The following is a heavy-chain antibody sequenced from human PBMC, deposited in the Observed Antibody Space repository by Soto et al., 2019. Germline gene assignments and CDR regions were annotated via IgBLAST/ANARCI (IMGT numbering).Heavy chain of an antibody. CDR3: AHRVLRTVFGLVTTTAIYFDF. J-gene: IGHJ4*02. CDR2: IYWDDDK. CDR1: GFSLTTSGVG. D-gene: IGHD3-3*01. Sequence: QITLNESGPTVVRPTETLTLTCRFSGFSLTTSGVGVGWIRQSPGKAPEWLALIYWDDDKRSSASLMIRLTITKDTSENQVVLTVSDLDPTDTATYYCAHRVLRTVFGLVTTTAIYFDFWGQGTPVAVSS. V-gene: IGHV2-5*02.